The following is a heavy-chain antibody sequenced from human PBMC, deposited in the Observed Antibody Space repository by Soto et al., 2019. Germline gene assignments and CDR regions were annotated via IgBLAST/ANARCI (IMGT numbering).Heavy chain of an antibody. CDR1: GGTFSSYA. CDR3: ARGGDSSGYYLENFPFDY. Sequence: ASVKVSCKASGGTFSSYAISWVRQAPGQGLEWMGGIIPIFGTANYAQKFQGRVTITADESTSTAYMELSSLRSEDTAVYYCARGGDSSGYYLENFPFDYWGQGTLVTVSS. J-gene: IGHJ4*02. D-gene: IGHD3-22*01. CDR2: IIPIFGTA. V-gene: IGHV1-69*13.